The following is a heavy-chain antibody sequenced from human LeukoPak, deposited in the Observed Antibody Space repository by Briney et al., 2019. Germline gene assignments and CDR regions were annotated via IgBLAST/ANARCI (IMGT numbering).Heavy chain of an antibody. CDR2: IYYSGST. CDR3: ARAQINWFDP. Sequence: PSETLSLTCTVSGGSISSGGYYWSWIRQHLGKGLEWIGYIYYSGSTYYNPSLKSRVTISVDTSKNQFSLKLSSVTAADTAVYYCARAQINWFDPWGQGTLVTVSS. CDR1: GGSISSGGYY. V-gene: IGHV4-31*03. J-gene: IGHJ5*02.